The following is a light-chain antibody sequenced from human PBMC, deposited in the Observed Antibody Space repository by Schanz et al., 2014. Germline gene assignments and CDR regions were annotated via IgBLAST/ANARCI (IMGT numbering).Light chain of an antibody. CDR1: SSDVGSYKL. V-gene: IGLV2-23*01. Sequence: QSALTQPASVSGSPGQSITISCTGTSSDVGSYKLVSWYQQHPGKAPKLMIYEGSKRPSGVSNRFSGSKSGNTASLTISGLQAEDEADYYCCSYAGSNTRRWVFGGGTKLTVL. J-gene: IGLJ3*02. CDR3: CSYAGSNTRRWV. CDR2: EGS.